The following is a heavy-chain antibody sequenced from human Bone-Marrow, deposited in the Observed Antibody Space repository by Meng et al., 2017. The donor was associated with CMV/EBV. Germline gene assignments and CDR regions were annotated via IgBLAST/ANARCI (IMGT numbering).Heavy chain of an antibody. CDR1: GFTFSSYG. J-gene: IGHJ4*02. Sequence: GESLKISCAASGFTFSSYGMHWVRQAPGKGLEWVSSISSSGSYIYYADSVKGRFTISRDNAKNSLYLQMNSLRAEDTAVYYCAREGEYIVGATAKKRVGVLVYWGQGTLVTVSS. V-gene: IGHV3-21*01. CDR3: AREGEYIVGATAKKRVGVLVY. CDR2: ISSSGSYI. D-gene: IGHD1-26*01.